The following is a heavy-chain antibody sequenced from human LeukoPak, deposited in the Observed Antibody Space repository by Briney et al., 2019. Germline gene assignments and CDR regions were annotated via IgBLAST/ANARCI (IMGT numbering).Heavy chain of an antibody. CDR1: GYTFTGCY. V-gene: IGHV1-2*02. D-gene: IGHD3-9*01. J-gene: IGHJ5*02. CDR3: ARDRNILTGLYWFDP. Sequence: ASVKVSCKASGYTFTGCYMHWVRQAPGQGLEWMGWINPNSGGTNYAQKFQGRVTMTTDTSTSTAYMELRSLRSDDTAVYYCARDRNILTGLYWFDPWGQGTLVTVSS. CDR2: INPNSGGT.